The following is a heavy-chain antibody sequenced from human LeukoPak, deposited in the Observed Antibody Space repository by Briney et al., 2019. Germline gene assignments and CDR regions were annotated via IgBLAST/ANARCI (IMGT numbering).Heavy chain of an antibody. CDR2: IKYDGSDK. Sequence: TGGPLRLSCGASGSSFSEYWMSWVRQAPGKGLEWVANIKYDGSDKNYVESVKGRFIISRDNAEKAVYLQMNSLRVDDTAVYYCARGAEWRDYWGQGTLVTVSS. J-gene: IGHJ4*02. CDR1: GSSFSEYW. D-gene: IGHD3-3*01. CDR3: ARGAEWRDY. V-gene: IGHV3-7*01.